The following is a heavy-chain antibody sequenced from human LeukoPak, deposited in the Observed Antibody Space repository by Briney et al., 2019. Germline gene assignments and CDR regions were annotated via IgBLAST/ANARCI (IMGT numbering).Heavy chain of an antibody. CDR2: INGDGSTM. CDR1: GFAFRTYW. Sequence: GGSLRLSCAASGFAFRTYWMHWVRQVPGKGLVWVSQINGDGSTMLYADSVRGRFTISRDNAKNTVHLQMNSLRAEDTAVYSCARCGYDFWSGNYYYMDVWGKGTTVTVSS. J-gene: IGHJ6*03. D-gene: IGHD3-3*01. V-gene: IGHV3-74*01. CDR3: ARCGYDFWSGNYYYMDV.